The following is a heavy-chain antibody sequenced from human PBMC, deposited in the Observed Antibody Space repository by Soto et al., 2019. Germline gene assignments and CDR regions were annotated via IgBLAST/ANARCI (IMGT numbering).Heavy chain of an antibody. V-gene: IGHV3-21*01. CDR2: ISSSSSYI. D-gene: IGHD6-6*01. CDR3: AGDPSLARYFDY. CDR1: GFTFSSYS. Sequence: GSLRLSCAASGFTFSSYSMNWVRQAPGKGLEWVSSISSSSSYIYYADSVKGRFTISRDNAKNSLYLQMNSLRAEDTAVYYCAGDPSLARYFDYWGQGTLVTISS. J-gene: IGHJ4*02.